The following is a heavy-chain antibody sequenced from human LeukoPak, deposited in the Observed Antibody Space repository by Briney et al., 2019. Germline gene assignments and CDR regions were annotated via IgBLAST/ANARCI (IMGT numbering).Heavy chain of an antibody. CDR1: GGSISSGGYY. CDR3: ARETHYYDSSGYYYRRSDAFDI. V-gene: IGHV4-31*03. D-gene: IGHD3-22*01. Sequence: SETLSLTCTVSGGSISSGGYYWSWIRQHPGKGLEWIGYIYYSGSTYYNPSLKSRVTISLDTSKNQFSLKLSSVTAADTAVYYCARETHYYDSSGYYYRRSDAFDIWGQGTMVTVSS. J-gene: IGHJ3*02. CDR2: IYYSGST.